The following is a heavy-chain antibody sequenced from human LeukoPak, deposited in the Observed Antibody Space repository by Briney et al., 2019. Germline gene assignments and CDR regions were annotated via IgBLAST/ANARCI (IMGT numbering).Heavy chain of an antibody. CDR3: ARDYYDSSGYTPGY. J-gene: IGHJ4*02. CDR2: ISSSSSYI. CDR1: GFTFSSYS. D-gene: IGHD3-22*01. V-gene: IGHV3-21*01. Sequence: GGSLRLPCAASGFTFSSYSMNWVRQAPGKGLEWVSSISSSSSYIYYADSVKGRFTISRDNAKNTLYLQMNSLRVEDTAVYYCARDYYDSSGYTPGYWGQGTLVTVSS.